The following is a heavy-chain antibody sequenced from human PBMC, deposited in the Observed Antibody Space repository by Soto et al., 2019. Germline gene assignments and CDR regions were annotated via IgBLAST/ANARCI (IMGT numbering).Heavy chain of an antibody. D-gene: IGHD3-9*01. Sequence: SETLSHTCTVSGFYVISSSYYWGWVRKPPGKGLEWIGSVYYSGSTYYNPSLESRVTISVDKSKNQFSLKLMSLSAADTAVYYCGRLEGLATISYYFDYWGQGALVTVSS. CDR3: GRLEGLATISYYFDY. J-gene: IGHJ4*02. CDR1: GFYVISSSYY. V-gene: IGHV4-39*01. CDR2: VYYSGST.